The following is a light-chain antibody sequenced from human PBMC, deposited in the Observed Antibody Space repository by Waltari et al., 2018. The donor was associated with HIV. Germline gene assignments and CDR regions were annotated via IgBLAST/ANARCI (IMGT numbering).Light chain of an antibody. CDR3: QQYDSTPPFMYT. CDR2: WAS. CDR1: QSVLYSSNNKNY. V-gene: IGKV4-1*01. J-gene: IGKJ2*01. Sequence: DIVMTQSPDSLAVSLGERATINCKSSQSVLYSSNNKNYLAWYQQKPGQPPKLLIYWASTRESGVPDRFSDSGSGTDFTLTISSLQAEDVAVYYCQQYDSTPPFMYTFGQGTKLEIK.